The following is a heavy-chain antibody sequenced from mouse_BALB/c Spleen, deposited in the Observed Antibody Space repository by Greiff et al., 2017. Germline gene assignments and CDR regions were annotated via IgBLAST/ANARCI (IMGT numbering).Heavy chain of an antibody. CDR1: GYSITSGYY. CDR3: ARGKDGYFFDY. Sequence: VQLVESGPGLVKPSQSLSLTCSVTGYSITSGYYWNWIRQFPGNKLEWMGYISYDGSNNYNPSLKNRISITRDTSKNQFFLKLNSVTTEDTATYYCARGKDGYFFDYWGQGTTLTVSS. CDR2: ISYDGSN. D-gene: IGHD2-3*01. V-gene: IGHV3-6*02. J-gene: IGHJ2*01.